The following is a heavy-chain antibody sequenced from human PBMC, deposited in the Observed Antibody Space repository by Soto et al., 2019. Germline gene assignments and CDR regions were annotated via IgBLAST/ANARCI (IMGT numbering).Heavy chain of an antibody. CDR1: GGTYSSYT. Sequence: QVQLVQYGAEVKKPGSSVKDACKASGGTYSSYTVSWVRHAPGQGLEWMGRIVPILGVPNYAQRFQGRVTITADKGTNTAYMELSNLRSEDTAVYYCARDRYAYGSGSTIDYWGQGTLVTVSS. D-gene: IGHD3-10*01. CDR2: IVPILGVP. J-gene: IGHJ4*02. V-gene: IGHV1-69*08. CDR3: ARDRYAYGSGSTIDY.